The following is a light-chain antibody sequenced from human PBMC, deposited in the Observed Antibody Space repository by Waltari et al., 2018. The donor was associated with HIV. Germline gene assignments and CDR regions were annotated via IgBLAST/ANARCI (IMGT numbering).Light chain of an antibody. CDR1: NSNIGSNY. Sequence: QSVLIQPPSPSGTPGQSVTISCSGSNSNIGSNYVYWYQQLPGTAPKLLIYRNDHPPSGVPDRCSGYKSCTSASLAISGLRSEDEADYYCAAWDDSLGGPVFGGGTKVTVL. V-gene: IGLV1-47*01. CDR3: AAWDDSLGGPV. J-gene: IGLJ2*01. CDR2: RND.